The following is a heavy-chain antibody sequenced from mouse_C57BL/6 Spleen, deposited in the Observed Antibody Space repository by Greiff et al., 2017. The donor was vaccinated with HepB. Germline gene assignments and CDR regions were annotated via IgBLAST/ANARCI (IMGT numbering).Heavy chain of an antibody. CDR1: GFNIKNTY. V-gene: IGHV14-3*01. J-gene: IGHJ4*01. Sequence: EVKLQESVAELVRPGASVKLSCTASGFNIKNTYMHWVKQRPEQGLEWIGRIDPANGNTKYAPKFQGKATITADTSSNTAYLQLSGLTSEDTAIYYCARLGGRPYYAMDYWGQGTSVTVSS. CDR2: IDPANGNT. D-gene: IGHD4-1*01. CDR3: ARLGGRPYYAMDY.